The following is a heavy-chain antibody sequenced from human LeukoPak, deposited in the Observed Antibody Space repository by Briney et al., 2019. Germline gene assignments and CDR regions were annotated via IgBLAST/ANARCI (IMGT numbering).Heavy chain of an antibody. D-gene: IGHD5-12*01. J-gene: IGHJ4*02. CDR2: IKQDGSEK. Sequence: GGSPRLSCAASGFTFSSYWMSWVRQAPGKGLEWVANIKQDGSEKYYVDSVKGRFTISRDNAKNSLYLQMNSLRAEDTAIYYCAREKESSGYLGNYWGQGTLVTVSS. CDR3: AREKESSGYLGNY. V-gene: IGHV3-7*01. CDR1: GFTFSSYW.